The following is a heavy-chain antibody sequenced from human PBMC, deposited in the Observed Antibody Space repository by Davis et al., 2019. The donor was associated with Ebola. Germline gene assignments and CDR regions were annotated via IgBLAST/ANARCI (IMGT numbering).Heavy chain of an antibody. CDR3: TKPPGRDGMDV. CDR1: GFTFSSYS. D-gene: IGHD1-26*01. V-gene: IGHV3-48*04. CDR2: ISSTGSTI. J-gene: IGHJ6*02. Sequence: PGGSLRLSCAASGFTFSSYSMNWVRQAPGKGLEWVSYISSTGSTIYYADSVKGRFTISRDNAKNSLYLQMNNLRAEDTAMYYCTKPPGRDGMDVWGQGTTVTVSS.